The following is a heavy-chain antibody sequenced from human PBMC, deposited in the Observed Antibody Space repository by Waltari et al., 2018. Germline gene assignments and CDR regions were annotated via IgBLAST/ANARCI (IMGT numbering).Heavy chain of an antibody. V-gene: IGHV1-69*01. CDR1: GGTFSRYA. CDR3: ARDRQLWLGGGNDY. CDR2: IIPIFGTA. D-gene: IGHD5-18*01. J-gene: IGHJ4*02. Sequence: QVQLVQSGAEVTKPGSSVKVSCKASGGTFSRYAIRWVRPAPGQGLEWMGGIIPIFGTANYAQKFQCRVTITADESTSTAYMELSSLRSEDTAVYYCARDRQLWLGGGNDYWGQGTLVTVSS.